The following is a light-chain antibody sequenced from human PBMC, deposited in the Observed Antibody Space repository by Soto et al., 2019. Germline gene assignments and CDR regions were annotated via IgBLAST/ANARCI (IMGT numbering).Light chain of an antibody. J-gene: IGKJ1*01. V-gene: IGKV1-5*03. CDR3: QQYGSYSRT. CDR2: KAS. Sequence: DIQMTQSPSTLSASVGDRVSITCRASQSISSWLAWYQHKPGKAPKLLIYKASSLEGGVPSRFSGSGSGTEFTLTISSLQPDDFATYYCQQYGSYSRTFAQGTKVDIK. CDR1: QSISSW.